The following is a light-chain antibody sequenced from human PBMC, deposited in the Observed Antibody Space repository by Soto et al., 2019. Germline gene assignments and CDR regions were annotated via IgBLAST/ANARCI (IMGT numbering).Light chain of an antibody. Sequence: DIQMTQSPSSLSASVGDRVTITCRASQGISNFLAWYQQKPGKVPKLLIYDASTLQSGVPSRCSGSGSGTDFTLTIRSLQPEEVATYYCQKYNSAPRAFGQGNKVEIK. V-gene: IGKV1-27*01. CDR3: QKYNSAPRA. J-gene: IGKJ1*01. CDR2: DAS. CDR1: QGISNF.